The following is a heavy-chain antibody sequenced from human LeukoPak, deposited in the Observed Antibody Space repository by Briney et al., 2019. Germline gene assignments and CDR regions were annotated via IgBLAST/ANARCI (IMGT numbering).Heavy chain of an antibody. CDR2: IYYSGST. J-gene: IGHJ5*02. CDR1: GGSISSYY. CDR3: ARGPVGDFWSGYYIGNWFDP. V-gene: IGHV4-59*01. D-gene: IGHD3-3*01. Sequence: SETLSLTCTVSGGSISSYYWSWIRQPPGKGLEWIGYIYYSGSTNYNPSLKSRVTISVDTSKNQFSLELSSVTAADTAVYYCARGPVGDFWSGYYIGNWFDPWGQGTLVTVSS.